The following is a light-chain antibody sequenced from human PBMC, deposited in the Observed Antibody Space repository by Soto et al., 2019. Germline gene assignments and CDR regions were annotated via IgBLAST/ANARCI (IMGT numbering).Light chain of an antibody. CDR1: GSIGRY. CDR3: QQRGNWPPLT. J-gene: IGKJ5*01. V-gene: IGKV3-11*01. Sequence: EIVLTQSPATLSLSPGERATLSCRASGSIGRYLAWYQQKPGQAPRLLIYDASNRATGIPARFSGSGSETDFTLTISSLEPEDFAVYYCQQRGNWPPLTFGQGTRLDIK. CDR2: DAS.